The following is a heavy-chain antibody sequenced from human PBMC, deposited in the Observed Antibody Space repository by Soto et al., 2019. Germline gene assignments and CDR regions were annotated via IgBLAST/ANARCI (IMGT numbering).Heavy chain of an antibody. CDR1: GGSFSGYY. CDR2: INHSGST. CDR3: ARGHLVEPPDNWFDP. J-gene: IGHJ5*02. D-gene: IGHD1-26*01. Sequence: QVQLQQWGAGLLKPSETLSLTCAVYGGSFSGYYWSWIRQPPGKGLEWIGEINHSGSTNYNPSIKSRVTISVDTSKNQFSMKLSSVTAADTAVYYCARGHLVEPPDNWFDPWGQGTLVTVSS. V-gene: IGHV4-34*01.